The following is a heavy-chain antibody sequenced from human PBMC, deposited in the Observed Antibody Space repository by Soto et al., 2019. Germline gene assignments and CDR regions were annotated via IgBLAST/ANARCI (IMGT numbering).Heavy chain of an antibody. CDR1: GFTFSDYW. Sequence: GGSLRLSCEVSGFTFSDYWIHWVRQAPGKGLVWVSRINTDGTTTDYADSVEGRFSISRDNAKKTVFLQMNSLRADDTAVYYCARSPFRNDPDPSWGQGTLVTVSS. D-gene: IGHD1-1*01. CDR2: INTDGTTT. CDR3: ARSPFRNDPDPS. J-gene: IGHJ5*02. V-gene: IGHV3-74*01.